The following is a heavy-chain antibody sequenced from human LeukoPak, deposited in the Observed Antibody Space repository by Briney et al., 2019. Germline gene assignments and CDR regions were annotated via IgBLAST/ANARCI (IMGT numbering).Heavy chain of an antibody. D-gene: IGHD5-12*01. V-gene: IGHV3-9*01. CDR3: ARDAWRRAFNYGMDV. CDR2: ISWSSGNI. J-gene: IGHJ6*02. Sequence: GGSLRLSCAASGFTFDDYAMHWVRQAPGKGLEWVAGISWSSGNIGYADSVKGRFTISRDNAENSLHLQMNSLRTEDTALYFCARDAWRRAFNYGMDVWGQGTTITVSS. CDR1: GFTFDDYA.